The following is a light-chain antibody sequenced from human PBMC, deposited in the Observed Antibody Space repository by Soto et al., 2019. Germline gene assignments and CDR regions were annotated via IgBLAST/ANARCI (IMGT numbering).Light chain of an antibody. CDR2: TTS. J-gene: IGKJ5*01. V-gene: IGKV1-39*01. CDR3: QQSYSTPIT. Sequence: DIQMTQSPSSLSASVGDRVTITCRASQSISNSLNWYQQKPGRAPKLLIYTTSSLHSGVPSRFSGSGSGTDFTLTISSLQPEDFATYYCQQSYSTPITFGQGTRLEIK. CDR1: QSISNS.